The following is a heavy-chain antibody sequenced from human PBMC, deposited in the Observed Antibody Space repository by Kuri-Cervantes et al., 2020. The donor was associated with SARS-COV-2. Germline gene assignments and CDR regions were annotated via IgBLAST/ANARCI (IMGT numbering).Heavy chain of an antibody. Sequence: GSLRLSCAVYGGSLSGSYWSWIRQSPGKRLEWIGEVNHNGGANYNPSLRSRVTISVDPSKNQFSLKLSSVTAADTAVYYCARVTNWGYYFDYWGQGTLVTVSS. D-gene: IGHD7-27*01. V-gene: IGHV4-34*01. CDR3: ARVTNWGYYFDY. CDR1: GGSLSGSY. J-gene: IGHJ4*02. CDR2: VNHNGGA.